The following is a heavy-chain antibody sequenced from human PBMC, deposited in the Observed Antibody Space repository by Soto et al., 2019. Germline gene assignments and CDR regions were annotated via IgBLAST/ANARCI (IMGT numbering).Heavy chain of an antibody. J-gene: IGHJ6*02. CDR2: VSDGGST. V-gene: IGHV3-23*01. CDR3: AKGRGQNYKYVMGV. Sequence: EVQLLESGGGLVQPGVSLRLSCAASGFTFGSYFMRWVRQTPGQGLEWVSTVSDGGSTYYADSVKGRFTVSRDNSKNMVYLQMNSLRAEDTAVYYCAKGRGQNYKYVMGVWGRGTTVTVSS. CDR1: GFTFGSYF. D-gene: IGHD5-12*01.